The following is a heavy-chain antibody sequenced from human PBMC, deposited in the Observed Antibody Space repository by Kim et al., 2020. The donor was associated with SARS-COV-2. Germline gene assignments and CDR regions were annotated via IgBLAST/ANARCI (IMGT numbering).Heavy chain of an antibody. J-gene: IGHJ3*02. D-gene: IGHD2-21*02. Sequence: GGSLRLSCAASGFTFSNYALHWVRQAPGKGLERVAGISHGGNNKLYTDSVKGRFTISRDNSMNTLVLQMNSLRPEDTAVYYCAILVVTATSSWSLIHDVFDIWGQGTMVTVSS. CDR1: GFTFSNYA. V-gene: IGHV3-30-3*01. CDR2: ISHGGNNK. CDR3: AILVVTATSSWSLIHDVFDI.